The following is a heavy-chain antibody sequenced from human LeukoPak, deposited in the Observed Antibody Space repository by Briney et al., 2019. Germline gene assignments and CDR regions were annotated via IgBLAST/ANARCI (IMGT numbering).Heavy chain of an antibody. V-gene: IGHV3-30*03. CDR1: GFTFSSYG. CDR3: AGSLGPLTEY. D-gene: IGHD7-27*01. CDR2: ISYDGSNK. J-gene: IGHJ4*02. Sequence: GGSLRLSCAASGFTFSSYGMHWVRQAPGKGLEWVAVISYDGSNKYYADSVKGRFTISRDNSKNTLYLQMNSLRAEDTAVYYCAGSLGPLTEYWGQGTLVTVSS.